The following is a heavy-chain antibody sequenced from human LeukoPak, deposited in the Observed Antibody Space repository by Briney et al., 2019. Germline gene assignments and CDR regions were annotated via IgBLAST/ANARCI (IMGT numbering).Heavy chain of an antibody. V-gene: IGHV5-51*01. CDR3: ARQNDFRLDY. CDR2: IYPGDSDT. J-gene: IGHJ4*02. Sequence: GESLKISCKGSGYTFSSYWIGWVRQIPGKGLEWTGIIYPGDSDTGYSPSLQGQVTISVDTSIGTAYLQWSSLKASDTAIYYCARQNDFRLDYWGQGTLATVSS. D-gene: IGHD3-3*01. CDR1: GYTFSSYW.